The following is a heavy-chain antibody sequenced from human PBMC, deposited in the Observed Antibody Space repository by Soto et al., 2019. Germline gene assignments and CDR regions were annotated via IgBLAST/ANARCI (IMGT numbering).Heavy chain of an antibody. J-gene: IGHJ4*02. CDR1: GFTFSDYY. CDR3: AISFTQLYYYDSSGQFDY. CDR2: ISSSSSYT. Sequence: VVSLRLSCAASGFTFSDYYMSWIRQAPGKGLEWVPYISSSSSYTNYADSVKGRFTISRDNAKNSLYLQMNSLRAEDTAVYYCAISFTQLYYYDSSGQFDYWGQGTLVTVSS. D-gene: IGHD3-22*01. V-gene: IGHV3-11*06.